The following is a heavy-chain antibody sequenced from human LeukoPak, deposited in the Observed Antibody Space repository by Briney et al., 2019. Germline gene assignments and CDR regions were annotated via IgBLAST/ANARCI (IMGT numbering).Heavy chain of an antibody. D-gene: IGHD2-21*01. CDR1: GFTLRNYW. Sequence: GGSLRHSCAASGFTLRNYWMHWVRHVPREGVVCGSRIDPDGTTTNYADSAKRRFSTSRDNAKNTLSLQMTAARARATGIYYCTRVVAGRAGLMDVWGRGTTVSVSS. CDR2: IDPDGTTT. J-gene: IGHJ6*02. CDR3: TRVVAGRAGLMDV. V-gene: IGHV3-74*01.